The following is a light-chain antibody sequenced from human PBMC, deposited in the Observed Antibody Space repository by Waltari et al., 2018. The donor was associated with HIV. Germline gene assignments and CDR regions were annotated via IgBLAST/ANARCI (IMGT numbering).Light chain of an antibody. CDR1: ISNSGPNP. Sequence: QSVLTQPPPAPGPPGRRAPIPSPGAISNSGPNPFTWSQQIPGTAPKLLIYSNNQRPSGVPDRFSGSKSGASASLAISGLQSEDEADYFCAAWDDSLNGHVVFGGGTKLTVL. V-gene: IGLV1-44*01. CDR2: SNN. CDR3: AAWDDSLNGHVV. J-gene: IGLJ2*01.